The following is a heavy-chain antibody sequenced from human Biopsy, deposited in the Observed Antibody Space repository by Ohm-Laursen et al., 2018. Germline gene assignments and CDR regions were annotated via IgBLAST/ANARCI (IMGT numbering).Heavy chain of an antibody. CDR3: ARDSRGGHLNTTLITGKNLDS. V-gene: IGHV4-59*02. J-gene: IGHJ4*02. CDR1: EGSVSSFY. Sequence: SDTLSLTCTVSEGSVSSFYWSWVRQPPGRGLEWIGYIYYTGSTNYNPSVKSRVTISVDTSKNQFSLKLNSVTAVDTAVYFCARDSRGGHLNTTLITGKNLDSWGQGILVTVSS. D-gene: IGHD3-16*01. CDR2: IYYTGST.